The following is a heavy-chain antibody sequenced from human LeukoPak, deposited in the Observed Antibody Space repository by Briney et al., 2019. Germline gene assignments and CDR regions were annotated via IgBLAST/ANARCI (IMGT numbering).Heavy chain of an antibody. CDR2: ISWNSGSI. D-gene: IGHD3-16*02. Sequence: GGSLRLSCAASGFTFGDYAMHWVRQAPGKGLEWVSGISWNSGSIGYADSVKGRFTISRDNAKNSLYLQMNSLRAEDTALYYCAKAEYDYVWGSYRSPFDYWGQGTLVTVSS. CDR3: AKAEYDYVWGSYRSPFDY. V-gene: IGHV3-9*01. CDR1: GFTFGDYA. J-gene: IGHJ4*02.